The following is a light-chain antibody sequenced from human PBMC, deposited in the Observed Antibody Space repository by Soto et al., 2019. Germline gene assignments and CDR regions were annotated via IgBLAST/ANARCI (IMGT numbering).Light chain of an antibody. J-gene: IGKJ4*01. V-gene: IGKV1-5*01. CDR3: QQYNRYSLT. Sequence: DIQMTQSPSTLSASVGDRVTITCRASQSISSWLAWYQQKPGKAPKLLIYDAYSLESGVPSRFSGSGSDTEFTLTINNLQPDDFATYHCQQYNRYSLTFGGGTKVDIK. CDR2: DAY. CDR1: QSISSW.